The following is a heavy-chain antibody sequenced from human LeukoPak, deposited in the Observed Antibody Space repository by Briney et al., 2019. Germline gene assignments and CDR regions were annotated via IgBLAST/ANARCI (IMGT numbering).Heavy chain of an antibody. CDR3: ARGSSYDSSGYQY. Sequence: PSETLSLTCTVSGGSISSGSYYWSWIRQPAGKGLEWIGRIYTSGSTNYNPSLKSRVTISVDTSKNQFSLKLSSVTAADTAVYYCARGSSYDSSGYQYWGQGTLVPVSS. CDR1: GGSISSGSYY. V-gene: IGHV4-61*02. D-gene: IGHD3-22*01. J-gene: IGHJ4*02. CDR2: IYTSGST.